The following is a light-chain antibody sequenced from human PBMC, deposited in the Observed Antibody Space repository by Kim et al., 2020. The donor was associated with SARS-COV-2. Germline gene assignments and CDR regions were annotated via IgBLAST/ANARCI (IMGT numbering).Light chain of an antibody. V-gene: IGLV6-57*04. Sequence: FMLTQPHSVTESPGKTVTISCTRSSGSIASNYVQWFQQRPGSAPTALILEDDQRPSGVPARFSGSIDSSSNSASLTISGLKTEDEADYYCQSYDSTNHVIFGGGTQLTVL. J-gene: IGLJ2*01. CDR3: QSYDSTNHVI. CDR2: EDD. CDR1: SGSIASNY.